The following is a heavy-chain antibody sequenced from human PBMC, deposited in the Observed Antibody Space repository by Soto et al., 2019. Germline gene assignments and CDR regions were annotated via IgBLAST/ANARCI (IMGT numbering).Heavy chain of an antibody. V-gene: IGHV1-69*13. J-gene: IGHJ6*01. CDR3: ARKLSYSRLAYYYGMDV. Sequence: SGKVCFKASGGPFSSYAISWVRQAPGQGLEWMGGIIPMFGTANYAQKFQGRVTITADESTSTAYMELSSLRSEDTAVYYCARKLSYSRLAYYYGMDVWGQGTTVTVSS. CDR1: GGPFSSYA. D-gene: IGHD1-26*01. CDR2: IIPMFGTA.